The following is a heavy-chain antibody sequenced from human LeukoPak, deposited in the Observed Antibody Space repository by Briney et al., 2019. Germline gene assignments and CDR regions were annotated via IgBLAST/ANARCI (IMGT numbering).Heavy chain of an antibody. CDR2: ISGSGGST. V-gene: IGHV3-23*01. J-gene: IGHJ4*02. Sequence: GGSLRLSCVASGFTFSSYAMSWVRQAPGKGLEWVSSISGSGGSTYYADSVKGRFTISRDNSKNTLYLQMNSLRAEDTAVYYCAREGDLSYGDYWGQGTLVTVSS. CDR3: AREGDLSYGDY. CDR1: GFTFSSYA. D-gene: IGHD2-21*02.